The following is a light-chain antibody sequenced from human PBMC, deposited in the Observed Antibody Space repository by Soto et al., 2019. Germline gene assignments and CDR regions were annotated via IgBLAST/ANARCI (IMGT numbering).Light chain of an antibody. J-gene: IGKJ5*01. CDR3: QQYDSSSVT. CDR2: ATS. CDR1: QTVISTH. V-gene: IGKV3-20*01. Sequence: IILTQSPGTLSLCPGEGATLYCKASQTVISTHLAWYQQKPGQAPRLLIYATSNRATGIPDRFSGSGSERDFTLTIDRLEPEDFAVYYCQQYDSSSVTFGQGTRLEIK.